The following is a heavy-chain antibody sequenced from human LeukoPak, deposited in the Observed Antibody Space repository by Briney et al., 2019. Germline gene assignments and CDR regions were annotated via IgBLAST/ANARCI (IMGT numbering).Heavy chain of an antibody. D-gene: IGHD4-23*01. Sequence: SETLSLTCTVSGGSISSYYWSWIRQPPGKGLEWIGYIYYSGSTNYNPSLKSRVTIPVDTSKNQFSLKLSSVTAADTAVYYCARLGGNSGDWFDPWGQGTLVTVSS. CDR1: GGSISSYY. CDR2: IYYSGST. V-gene: IGHV4-59*01. CDR3: ARLGGNSGDWFDP. J-gene: IGHJ5*02.